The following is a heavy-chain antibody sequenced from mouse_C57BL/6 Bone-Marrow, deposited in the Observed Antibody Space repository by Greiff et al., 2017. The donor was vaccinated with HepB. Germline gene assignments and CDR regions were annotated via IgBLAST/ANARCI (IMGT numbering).Heavy chain of an antibody. CDR2: ISGGGGNT. CDR3: ARLTGTWSAY. Sequence: EVMLVESGGGLVKPGGSLKLSCAASGFTFSSYTMSWVRQTPEKRLEWVATISGGGGNTYYPDSVKGRFTISRDNAKNTLYLQMSSLRSEDTALYYCARLTGTWSAYWGQGTLVTVSA. V-gene: IGHV5-9*01. D-gene: IGHD4-1*01. CDR1: GFTFSSYT. J-gene: IGHJ3*01.